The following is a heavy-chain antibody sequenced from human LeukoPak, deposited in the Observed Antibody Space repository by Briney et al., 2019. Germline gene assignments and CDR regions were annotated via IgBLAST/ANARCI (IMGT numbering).Heavy chain of an antibody. J-gene: IGHJ3*02. CDR3: ARHPAPVLWFGELSYAFDI. CDR1: GYSFTSYW. V-gene: IGHV5-51*01. Sequence: TGESLKISCKGSGYSFTSYWIGWVRQMPGKGLEWMGIIYPGDSDTRYSPSFQGQVTIPADKSISTAYLQWSSLKASDTAMYYCARHPAPVLWFGELSYAFDIWGRGTMVTVSS. CDR2: IYPGDSDT. D-gene: IGHD3-10*01.